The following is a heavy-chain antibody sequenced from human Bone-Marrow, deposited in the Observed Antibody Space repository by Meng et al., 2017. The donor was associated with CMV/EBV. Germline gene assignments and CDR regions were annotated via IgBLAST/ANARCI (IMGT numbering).Heavy chain of an antibody. V-gene: IGHV1-69*05. Sequence: SVKVSCKASGRTFSSYAISWVRQAPGQGLEWMGGIIPIFGTANYAQKFQGRVTITTDESTSTAYMELSSLRSEDTAVYYCARARAVAGNWDYWGQGTLVTVSS. J-gene: IGHJ4*02. CDR1: GRTFSSYA. CDR2: IIPIFGTA. D-gene: IGHD6-19*01. CDR3: ARARAVAGNWDY.